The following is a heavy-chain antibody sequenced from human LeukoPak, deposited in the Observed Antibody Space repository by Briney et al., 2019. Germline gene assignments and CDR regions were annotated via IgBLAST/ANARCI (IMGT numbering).Heavy chain of an antibody. CDR2: TSSSDAGT. CDR1: GFTLSTYA. D-gene: IGHD2-21*01. CDR3: AKAPVTSCRGAYCYPFDS. V-gene: IGHV3-23*01. Sequence: GGSLRLSCAASGFTLSTYAMSWVRQTPGKGLEWVAATSSSDAGTYHADSVRGRFTISRDNSKNTLYLQMNSLRAEDAAVYFCAKAPVTSCRGAYCYPFDSRGQGTLVTVSS. J-gene: IGHJ4*02.